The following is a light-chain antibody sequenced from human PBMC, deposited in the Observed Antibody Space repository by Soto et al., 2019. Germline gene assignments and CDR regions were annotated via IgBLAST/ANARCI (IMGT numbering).Light chain of an antibody. V-gene: IGKV1-5*01. J-gene: IGKJ5*01. Sequence: RSSITPHPSQSISNRLAWYQQKPGKAPKVLIYDASSLESGVPSRFSGSGSGTDFTLTMSSVQPEDFATYFCQLLNRYPPITCGRGRLLEIK. CDR2: DAS. CDR3: QLLNRYPPIT. CDR1: QSISNR.